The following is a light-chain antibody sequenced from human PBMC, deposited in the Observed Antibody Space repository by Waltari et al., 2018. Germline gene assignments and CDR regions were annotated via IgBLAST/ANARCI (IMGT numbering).Light chain of an antibody. CDR3: CSYASGSTII. CDR1: SNDVGSYNL. CDR2: EGS. Sequence: QSALTQPASASGSPGQSITISCTGTSNDVGSYNLVSWYQRHPGKAPELLIYEGSKRPSGVSNRFSGSKSGNTASLTISGLQAEDEADYFCCSYASGSTIIFGGGTKLTVL. J-gene: IGLJ2*01. V-gene: IGLV2-23*01.